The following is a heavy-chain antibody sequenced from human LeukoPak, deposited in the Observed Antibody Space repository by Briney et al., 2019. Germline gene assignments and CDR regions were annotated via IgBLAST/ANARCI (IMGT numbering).Heavy chain of an antibody. CDR2: IYYSGST. CDR1: GGSISSGGYY. Sequence: SQTLSLTCTVSGGSISSGGYYWGWIRQHPGKGLEWIGYIYYSGSTYYNPSLKSRVTISVDTSKNQFSLKLSSVTAADTAVYYCARFVRRDYRAGLDYWGQGTLVTVSS. V-gene: IGHV4-31*03. D-gene: IGHD6-19*01. J-gene: IGHJ4*02. CDR3: ARFVRRDYRAGLDY.